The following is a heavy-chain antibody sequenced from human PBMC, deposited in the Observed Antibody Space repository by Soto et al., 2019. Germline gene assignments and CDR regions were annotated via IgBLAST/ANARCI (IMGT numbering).Heavy chain of an antibody. CDR1: GGTFSSYA. V-gene: IGHV1-69*01. Sequence: QVQLVQSGAEVKKPGSSVKVSCKASGGTFSSYAISWVRQAPGQGLEWMGGIIPIFGTANYAQKFQGRVTITADESTSTANMELSSLRSEDRAVYYCASVSRDTGIVDPRYYYYYGMDVWGQGTTVTVSS. CDR2: IIPIFGTA. D-gene: IGHD5-18*01. J-gene: IGHJ6*02. CDR3: ASVSRDTGIVDPRYYYYYGMDV.